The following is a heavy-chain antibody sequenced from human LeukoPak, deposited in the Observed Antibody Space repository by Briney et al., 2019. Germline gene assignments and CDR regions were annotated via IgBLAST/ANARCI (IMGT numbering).Heavy chain of an antibody. J-gene: IGHJ6*03. CDR1: GFTFSSYS. D-gene: IGHD4-17*01. V-gene: IGHV3-48*01. Sequence: GGSLRLSCAASGFTFSSYSMNWVRQAPGKGLEWVSYISGKSNNIYYADSVKGRFTISRDNAKNSLYLQMNSLRAEDMAVYYCARDPGDSPYYYMEVWGKGTTVTVSS. CDR3: ARDPGDSPYYYMEV. CDR2: ISGKSNNI.